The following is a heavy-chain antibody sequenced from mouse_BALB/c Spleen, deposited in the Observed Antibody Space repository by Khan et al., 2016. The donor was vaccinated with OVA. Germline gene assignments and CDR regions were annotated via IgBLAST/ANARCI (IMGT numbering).Heavy chain of an antibody. V-gene: IGHV5-17*02. CDR3: ARTVYYYFDY. J-gene: IGHJ2*01. D-gene: IGHD1-1*01. CDR1: GFTFSGFG. Sequence: EVELVESGGGLVQPGGSRKLSCAASGFTFSGFGMHWVRQAPEKGLEWVAYISSGSSTIYYADTVKGRFTISRDNPKNTLFLQMASLMSEDTAMYYCARTVYYYFDYWGQGTTLTVSS. CDR2: ISSGSSTI.